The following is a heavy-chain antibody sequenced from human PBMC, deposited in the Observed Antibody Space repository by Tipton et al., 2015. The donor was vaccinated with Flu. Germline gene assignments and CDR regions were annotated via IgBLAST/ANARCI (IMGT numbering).Heavy chain of an antibody. D-gene: IGHD3-9*01. CDR2: MNPNDGKT. CDR1: GYMFTTYD. J-gene: IGHJ4*02. Sequence: QLVQSGAEVKKPGASVKVSCKASGYMFTTYDITWVRQATGQGPEWMGWMNPNDGKTGFAQKFQGRVTITADESTSTTYMELNSLRYEDTAVYYCARHETYNDILSGPFDHWGQGTLVTVSS. V-gene: IGHV1-8*01. CDR3: ARHETYNDILSGPFDH.